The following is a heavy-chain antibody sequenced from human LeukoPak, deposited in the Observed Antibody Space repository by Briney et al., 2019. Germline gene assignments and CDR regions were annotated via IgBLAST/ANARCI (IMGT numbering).Heavy chain of an antibody. CDR2: IIPIFGTA. J-gene: IGHJ4*02. CDR1: GGTFSSYA. CDR3: ARDSGGRYYDSSGYYVFDY. V-gene: IGHV1-69*13. Sequence: SVKVSCKASGGTFSSYAISWARQAPGQGLEWMGGIIPIFGTANYAQKFQGRVTITADESTSTAYMELSSLRSEDTAVYYCARDSGGRYYDSSGYYVFDYWGQGTLVTVSS. D-gene: IGHD3-22*01.